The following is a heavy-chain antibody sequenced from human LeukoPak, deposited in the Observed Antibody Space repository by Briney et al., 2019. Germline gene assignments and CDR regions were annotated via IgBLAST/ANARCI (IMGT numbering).Heavy chain of an antibody. CDR3: ARSDFWSGYYDDY. D-gene: IGHD3-3*01. CDR1: GFTFSSYG. Sequence: GGSLRLSCAASGFTFSSYGMHWVRQAPGKGLEWVAVISYDGSNKYYADSVKGRFTISRDNSKNTLYLQMNSLRAEDTAVYYCARSDFWSGYYDDYWGQGTLVTVSS. CDR2: ISYDGSNK. J-gene: IGHJ4*02. V-gene: IGHV3-30*03.